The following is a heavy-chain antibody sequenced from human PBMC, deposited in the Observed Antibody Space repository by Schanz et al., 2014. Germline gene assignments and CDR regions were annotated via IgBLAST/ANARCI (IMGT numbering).Heavy chain of an antibody. V-gene: IGHV3-23*04. J-gene: IGHJ4*02. Sequence: EVQLVESGGGLVQPGGSLRLSCAASGFSVGNKYMNWVRQAPGKGLEWVSSISGTGGDDTYYADSVKGRFTISRDNSKSTLYVEMNSLRVEDTAVYYCAKTLFPGGTQTFGNWGRGTLVTVSS. CDR1: GFSVGNKY. D-gene: IGHD2-8*02. CDR2: ISGTGGDDT. CDR3: AKTLFPGGTQTFGN.